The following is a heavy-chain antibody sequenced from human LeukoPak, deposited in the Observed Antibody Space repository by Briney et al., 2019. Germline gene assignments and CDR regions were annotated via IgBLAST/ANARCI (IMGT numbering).Heavy chain of an antibody. CDR3: ATGPDIVATIPQRDDAFDI. CDR1: EFTFSNYG. Sequence: PGGSLRLSCAASEFTFSNYGMHWVRQAPGKGLEWVAFIRYDGSNKYYADSVKGRFTISRDNSKNTLYLQMNSLRAEDTAVYYCATGPDIVATIPQRDDAFDIWGQGTMVTVSS. J-gene: IGHJ3*02. V-gene: IGHV3-30*02. CDR2: IRYDGSNK. D-gene: IGHD5-12*01.